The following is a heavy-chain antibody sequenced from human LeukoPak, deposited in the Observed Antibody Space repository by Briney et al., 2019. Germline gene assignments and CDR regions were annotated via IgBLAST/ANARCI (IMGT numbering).Heavy chain of an antibody. J-gene: IGHJ4*02. CDR3: AKTTGDCSCGNCYSDFDC. Sequence: PGGSLRLSCAASGFSFSYYAMHWVRQAPGKGLEWVAVISNNGTNKYYADSVKGRFTISRDNSKNTLYLQMNSLRAEDTAVYYCAKTTGDCSCGNCYSDFDCWGQGTLVTVSS. CDR1: GFSFSYYA. V-gene: IGHV3-30*01. CDR2: ISNNGTNK. D-gene: IGHD2-15*01.